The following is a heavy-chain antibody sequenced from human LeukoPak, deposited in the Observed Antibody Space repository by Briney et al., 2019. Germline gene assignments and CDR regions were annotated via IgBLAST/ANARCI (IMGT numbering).Heavy chain of an antibody. Sequence: GGSLRLSCVGSGFLFSGHYMNWVRQAPGKGLEWVANIDQHGTDTQYVASVRGRFTISRDNTKNSVYLQMDNLRVEDTAVYYCAKAVVTADSFEYWGQGTHVIVS. CDR1: GFLFSGHY. V-gene: IGHV3-7*01. CDR3: AKAVVTADSFEY. CDR2: IDQHGTDT. J-gene: IGHJ4*02. D-gene: IGHD2-21*02.